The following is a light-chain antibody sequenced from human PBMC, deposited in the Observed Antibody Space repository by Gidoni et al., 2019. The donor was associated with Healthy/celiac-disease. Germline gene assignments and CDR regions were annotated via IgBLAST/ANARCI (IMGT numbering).Light chain of an antibody. Sequence: TVLTQSPGTLSLSPGERATLSCSASQSVSSSYLAWYQQKPGQAPRLLIYGASSRATGIPDRFSGSGSGTDFTLTISRLEPEDFAVYYCQQYGSSPPWTFXXXTKVEIK. J-gene: IGKJ1*01. V-gene: IGKV3-20*01. CDR1: QSVSSSY. CDR3: QQYGSSPPWT. CDR2: GAS.